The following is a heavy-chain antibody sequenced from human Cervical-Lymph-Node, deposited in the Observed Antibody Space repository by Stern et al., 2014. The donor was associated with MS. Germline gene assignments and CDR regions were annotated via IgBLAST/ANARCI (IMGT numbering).Heavy chain of an antibody. CDR2: IYWDDDK. CDR3: AHKIPAASSAAFNI. CDR1: GFSLSTTGVG. D-gene: IGHD2-2*01. J-gene: IGHJ3*02. Sequence: QITLKESGPTLVKPTQTLTLTCTFSGFSLSTTGVGVGWIRQPPGKALEWLALIYWDDDKRYSPSLKTRLTITKDTSKNQVVLTMTNMDPVDTATYYCAHKIPAASSAAFNIWGQGTMVTVSS. V-gene: IGHV2-5*02.